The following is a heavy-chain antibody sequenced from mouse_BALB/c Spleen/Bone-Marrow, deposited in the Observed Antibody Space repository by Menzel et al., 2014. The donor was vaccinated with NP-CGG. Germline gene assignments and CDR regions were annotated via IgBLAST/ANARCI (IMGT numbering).Heavy chain of an antibody. CDR2: IYPGNVNT. D-gene: IGHD1-1*01. CDR1: GYTSTSYY. CDR3: ARFYYGSSYAMDY. Sequence: QVQLKQSGPELVKPGASVRISCKASGYTSTSYYIHWVKQRPGQGLEWIGWIYPGNVNTKYNEKFKGKATLTADKSSSTAYMQLSSLTSEDSAVYFCARFYYGSSYAMDYWGQGTSVTVSS. V-gene: IGHV1S56*01. J-gene: IGHJ4*01.